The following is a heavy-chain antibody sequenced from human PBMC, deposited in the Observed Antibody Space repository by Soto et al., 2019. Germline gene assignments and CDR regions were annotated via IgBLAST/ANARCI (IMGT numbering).Heavy chain of an antibody. CDR3: VRDFRGAVAGSEFDH. CDR2: INGNADNS. CDR1: GYSFVSDW. V-gene: IGHV3-74*01. J-gene: IGHJ4*02. D-gene: IGHD6-19*01. Sequence: EVQLAESGGGLVLTGGSLRLSCAACGYSFVSDWMHWVRQVPGEGLAWVSRINGNADNSDYADSVKGRFTISRDNAMNRLYLQMDSLRADDTGVYYCVRDFRGAVAGSEFDHWGQGTLVTLSS.